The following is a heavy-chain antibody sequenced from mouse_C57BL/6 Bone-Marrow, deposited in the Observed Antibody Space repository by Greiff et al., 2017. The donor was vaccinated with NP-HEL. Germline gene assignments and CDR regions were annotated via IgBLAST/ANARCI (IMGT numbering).Heavy chain of an antibody. V-gene: IGHV1-81*01. J-gene: IGHJ3*01. Sequence: VQLQQSGAELARPGASVKLSCKASGYTFTSYGISWVKQRTGQGLEWIGEIYPRSGNTYYNEKFKGKATLTADKSSSTAYMELRSLTSEDSAVSFCATRPAWFAYWGQGTLVTVSA. CDR3: ATRPAWFAY. CDR1: GYTFTSYG. CDR2: IYPRSGNT.